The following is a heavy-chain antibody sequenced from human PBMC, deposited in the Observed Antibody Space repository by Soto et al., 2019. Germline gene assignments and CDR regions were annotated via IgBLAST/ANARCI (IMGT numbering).Heavy chain of an antibody. J-gene: IGHJ4*02. Sequence: QVQLVQSGAEVKKPGASVKVSCKASGYTFTSYGISWVRQAPGQGLEWMGWISAYNGNTNYAQKLQGRVTMTTDTSTSTAYKELRSLRSDNTAVYYCAFTLGLTGAYFDYWGQGTLVTVSS. CDR2: ISAYNGNT. CDR3: AFTLGLTGAYFDY. CDR1: GYTFTSYG. D-gene: IGHD1-26*01. V-gene: IGHV1-18*01.